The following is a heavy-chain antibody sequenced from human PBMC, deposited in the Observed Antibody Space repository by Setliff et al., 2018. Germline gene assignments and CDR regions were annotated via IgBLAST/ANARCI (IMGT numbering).Heavy chain of an antibody. CDR3: ARGAYDSYYFDY. D-gene: IGHD3-16*01. Sequence: ASVKVSCKASGGTFSSYAISWVRQAPGQGLEWMGGIIPIFGTANYAQKLQGRVTMTTDTSTSTAYMELRSLRSDDTAVYYCARGAYDSYYFDYWGQGTLVTVSS. J-gene: IGHJ4*02. CDR2: IIPIFGTA. V-gene: IGHV1-69*05. CDR1: GGTFSSYA.